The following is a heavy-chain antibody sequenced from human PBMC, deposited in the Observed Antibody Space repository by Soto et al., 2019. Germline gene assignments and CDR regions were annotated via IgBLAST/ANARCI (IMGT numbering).Heavy chain of an antibody. CDR2: ISGSGGST. CDR3: AKGRPRNCVGMFSNWFDP. Sequence: EVQLLESGGGLVQPGGSLRLSCAASGFTFSSYDMSWVRQAPGKGLEWVSGISGSGGSTYYADSVKGRFTISRDNSKNTLYLQMNSLRAEDTAAYYCAKGRPRNCVGMFSNWFDPWGQGTLVTVSS. J-gene: IGHJ5*02. CDR1: GFTFSSYD. V-gene: IGHV3-23*01. D-gene: IGHD3-10*02.